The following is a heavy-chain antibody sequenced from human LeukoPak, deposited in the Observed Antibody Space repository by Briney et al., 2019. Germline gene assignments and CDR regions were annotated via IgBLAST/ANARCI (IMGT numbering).Heavy chain of an antibody. Sequence: GRSLRLSCGASGFTFSTYGMHWVRQAPGKGLEWVAVISHDGSDKHYADSVKGRFSISRDNSKNTLYLQTNSLGGEDTAVYYCAKDLSGGWSLDYWGQGTLVTVSS. CDR1: GFTFSTYG. J-gene: IGHJ4*02. CDR2: ISHDGSDK. CDR3: AKDLSGGWSLDY. V-gene: IGHV3-30*18. D-gene: IGHD6-19*01.